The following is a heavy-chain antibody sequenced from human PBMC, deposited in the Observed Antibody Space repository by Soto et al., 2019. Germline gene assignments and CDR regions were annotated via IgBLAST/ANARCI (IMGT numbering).Heavy chain of an antibody. V-gene: IGHV3-23*01. D-gene: IGHD2-21*02. Sequence: GGSLDLSWGTPGFTLKDCAISWVRHAPGKGLEWVAGISGSGGATYYTDSVEGRFTISKDFSKNTVSLQMTGLRVDDTAVYYCARTRTAFYRYYFDSWGQGALVTGSS. CDR3: ARTRTAFYRYYFDS. CDR2: ISGSGGAT. CDR1: GFTLKDCA. J-gene: IGHJ4*02.